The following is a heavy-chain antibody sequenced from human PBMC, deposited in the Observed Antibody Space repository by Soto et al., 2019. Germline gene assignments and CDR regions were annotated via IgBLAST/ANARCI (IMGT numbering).Heavy chain of an antibody. CDR2: IYYSGST. CDR1: GGSISSYY. Sequence: SETLSLTCTVSGGSISSYYWSWIRQPPGKGLEWIGYIYYSGSTNYNPSLKSRVTISVDTSKNQFSLKLSSVTAADTAVYYCARVSSGTYYDFWSGYFWPYNWFDPWGQGTLVTVSS. D-gene: IGHD3-3*01. J-gene: IGHJ5*02. V-gene: IGHV4-59*01. CDR3: ARVSSGTYYDFWSGYFWPYNWFDP.